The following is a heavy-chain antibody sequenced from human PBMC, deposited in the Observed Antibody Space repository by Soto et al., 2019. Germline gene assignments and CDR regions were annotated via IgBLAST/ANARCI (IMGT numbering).Heavy chain of an antibody. CDR3: ARMGDSSGYSGWFDP. D-gene: IGHD3-22*01. CDR2: IYSDDST. V-gene: IGHV3-66*01. CDR1: GFTVNSNY. J-gene: IGHJ5*02. Sequence: EVQLVESGGGLVQPGGSLRLSCAASGFTVNSNYMSWVRQAPGKGLEWVSVIYSDDSTYYADSVKGRFTISRDNSKSTLYLQRTSLRAEDTAVYYCARMGDSSGYSGWFDPWGQGTLVTVSS.